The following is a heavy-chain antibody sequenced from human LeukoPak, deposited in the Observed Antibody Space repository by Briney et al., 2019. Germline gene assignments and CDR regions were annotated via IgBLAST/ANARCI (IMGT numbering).Heavy chain of an antibody. D-gene: IGHD3-22*01. CDR3: AKDSYPPNYYDSSGYYGY. J-gene: IGHJ4*02. V-gene: IGHV3-23*01. CDR1: GFTFSSYA. Sequence: GGSLRLSCAASGFTFSSYAMSWVRQAPGKGLEWVSAISGSGGSTYYADSVKGRFTISRDNSKNTLYLQMNSLRAEDTAVYYCAKDSYPPNYYDSSGYYGYWGQRTLVTVSS. CDR2: ISGSGGST.